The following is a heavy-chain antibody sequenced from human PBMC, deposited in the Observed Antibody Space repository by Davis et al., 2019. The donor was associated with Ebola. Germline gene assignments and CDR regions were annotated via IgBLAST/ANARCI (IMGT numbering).Heavy chain of an antibody. J-gene: IGHJ3*02. CDR2: ISAYNGNT. CDR3: ARVGSAAGGDAFDI. D-gene: IGHD6-13*01. Sequence: AASVKVSCKASGYTFTSYDINWVRQAPGQGLEWMGWISAYNGNTNYAQKLQGRVTITADESTSTAYMELSSLRSEDTAVYYCARVGSAAGGDAFDIWGQGTMVTVSS. V-gene: IGHV1-18*01. CDR1: GYTFTSYD.